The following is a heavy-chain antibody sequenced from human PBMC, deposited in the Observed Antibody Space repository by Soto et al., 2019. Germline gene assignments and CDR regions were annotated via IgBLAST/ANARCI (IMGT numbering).Heavy chain of an antibody. Sequence: GGSLRLSCAASGFTFSSYGMHWVRQAPGKGLEWVAVISYDGSKKYYADSVKGRFTFSRDNSKNTLYLQMNSLRAEDTAVYYCASALGYCSGGSCPRDYYFDYWGQGTLVTVSS. V-gene: IGHV3-30*03. CDR1: GFTFSSYG. CDR2: ISYDGSKK. CDR3: ASALGYCSGGSCPRDYYFDY. D-gene: IGHD2-15*01. J-gene: IGHJ4*02.